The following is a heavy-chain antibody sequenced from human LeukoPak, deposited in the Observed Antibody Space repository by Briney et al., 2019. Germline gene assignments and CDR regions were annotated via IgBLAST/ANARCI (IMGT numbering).Heavy chain of an antibody. J-gene: IGHJ4*02. D-gene: IGHD1-26*01. CDR1: GYTFTGYY. V-gene: IGHV1-2*04. CDR3: ARVSMYSGSSLFDY. Sequence: ASVKVSCKASGYTFTGYYMHWVRQAPGQGLEWMGWINPNSGGTNYAQKFQGWVTMTRDTSISTAYMELSRLRSDDTAVYYCARVSMYSGSSLFDYWGQGTLVTVSS. CDR2: INPNSGGT.